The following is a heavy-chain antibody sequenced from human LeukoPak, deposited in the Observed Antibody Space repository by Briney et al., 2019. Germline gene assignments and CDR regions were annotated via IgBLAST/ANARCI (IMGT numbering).Heavy chain of an antibody. D-gene: IGHD2-2*01. Sequence: ASVKVSCKASGYTFTGYYIHWVRQAPGQGPEWMGWINPNIGSTNYAQKFQGRVTMTRDTSISTAYMELSRLRSDDTAVYYCARDHQLRSDYYYYYMDVWGKGTTVTVSS. CDR1: GYTFTGYY. CDR3: ARDHQLRSDYYYYYMDV. J-gene: IGHJ6*03. V-gene: IGHV1-2*02. CDR2: INPNIGST.